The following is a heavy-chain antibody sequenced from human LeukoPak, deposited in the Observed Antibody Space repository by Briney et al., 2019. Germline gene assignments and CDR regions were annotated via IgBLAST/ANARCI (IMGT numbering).Heavy chain of an antibody. V-gene: IGHV4-39*02. J-gene: IGHJ3*02. D-gene: IGHD1-26*01. Sequence: SETLSLTCIVSGVSISSSNCYWGWIRQPPGKGLEWIGSIYYSGGTYYNPSLTSRVTISVDTSKSHFSLKLSSVTAADTAVYYCARLPNSGNYYDASDIRGRGTMVTVSS. CDR3: ARLPNSGNYYDASDI. CDR1: GVSISSSNCY. CDR2: IYYSGGT.